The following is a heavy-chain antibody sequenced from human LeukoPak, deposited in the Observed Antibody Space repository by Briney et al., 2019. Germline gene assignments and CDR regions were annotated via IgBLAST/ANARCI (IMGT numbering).Heavy chain of an antibody. Sequence: WGSLRLSCAASQFTFSSYSISWVRQAPGQGLECVSAISGSGGSTYYADSVKGRFTISRDNSKNTLYLQMNSLRAEDAAVYYCAKDPTDFDSSGQTYFDYWGQGTLVTVSS. CDR2: ISGSGGST. D-gene: IGHD3-22*01. CDR3: AKDPTDFDSSGQTYFDY. J-gene: IGHJ4*02. CDR1: QFTFSSYS. V-gene: IGHV3-23*01.